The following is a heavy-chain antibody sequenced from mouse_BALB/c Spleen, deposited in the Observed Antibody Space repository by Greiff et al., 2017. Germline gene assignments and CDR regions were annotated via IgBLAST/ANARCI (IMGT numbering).Heavy chain of an antibody. CDR1: GFTFSSYG. Sequence: DVMLVESGGGLVQPGGSLKLSCAASGFTFSSYGMSWVRQTPDKRLELVATINSNGGSTYYPYSVKGRFTISRDNAKNTLYLQMSSLKSEDTTMYYCARGGYDYFYAMDYWGQGTSVTVSS. V-gene: IGHV5-6-3*01. CDR3: ARGGYDYFYAMDY. CDR2: INSNGGST. J-gene: IGHJ4*01. D-gene: IGHD2-4*01.